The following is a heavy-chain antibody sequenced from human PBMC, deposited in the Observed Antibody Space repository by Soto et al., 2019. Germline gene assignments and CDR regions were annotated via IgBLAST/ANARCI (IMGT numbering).Heavy chain of an antibody. V-gene: IGHV4-31*03. J-gene: IGHJ5*02. CDR2: ISYTGRT. D-gene: IGHD6-6*01. CDR3: ARGSFSSSSYWFDP. CDR1: GGSISSDANF. Sequence: SETLSLTCTVSGGSISSDANFWSWIRQLPGRGLEWIGYISYTGRTYYTPSLNSRLTISLDTSKNLFSLRLSAVTAADTAVYFCARGSFSSSSYWFDPWGQGTLVPVSS.